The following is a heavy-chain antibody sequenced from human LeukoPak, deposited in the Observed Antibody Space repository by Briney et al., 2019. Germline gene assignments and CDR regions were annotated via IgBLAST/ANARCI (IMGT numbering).Heavy chain of an antibody. Sequence: GESLKISCKGSGYSFTTYWIGWVRQMPGKGLEWMGIIYPGDSDTRYSPSFQGQVTISADKSISTAYLQWSSLKASDTAMYYCARLPYCGGDCYPNWFDPWGQGTLVTVSS. J-gene: IGHJ5*02. D-gene: IGHD2-21*02. V-gene: IGHV5-51*01. CDR3: ARLPYCGGDCYPNWFDP. CDR2: IYPGDSDT. CDR1: GYSFTTYW.